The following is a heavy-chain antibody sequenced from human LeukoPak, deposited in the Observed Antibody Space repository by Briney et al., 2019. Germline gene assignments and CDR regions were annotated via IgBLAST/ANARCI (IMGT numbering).Heavy chain of an antibody. J-gene: IGHJ3*02. V-gene: IGHV5-51*01. CDR1: GYSFTSYW. CDR3: ATTIFGVVIIGVSDALDI. Sequence: GESLKISCKGSGYSFTSYWIGWVRQMPGKGLEWMGIIYPGDSDTRYSPSFQGQVTISADKSISTAYLQWSSLKASDTAMYYCATTIFGVVIIGVSDALDIWGQGTMVTVSS. D-gene: IGHD3-3*01. CDR2: IYPGDSDT.